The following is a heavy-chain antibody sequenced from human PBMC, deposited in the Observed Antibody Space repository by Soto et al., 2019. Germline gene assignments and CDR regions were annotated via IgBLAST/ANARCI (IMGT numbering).Heavy chain of an antibody. CDR1: GFTFSSYA. J-gene: IGHJ3*02. CDR2: ISYDGSNK. CDR3: AREGAYCGGDCDHDAFDI. V-gene: IGHV3-30-3*01. D-gene: IGHD2-21*02. Sequence: GGSLRLSCAASGFTFSSYAMHWVRQAPGKGLEWVAVISYDGSNKYYADSVKGRFTISRDNSKNTLYLQMNSLRAEDTAVYYCAREGAYCGGDCDHDAFDIWGQGTMVTVSS.